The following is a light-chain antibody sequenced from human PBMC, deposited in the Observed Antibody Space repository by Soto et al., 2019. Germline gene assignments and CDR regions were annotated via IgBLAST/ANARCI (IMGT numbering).Light chain of an antibody. CDR2: EVS. CDR3: TSDTSYLHHV. J-gene: IGLJ3*02. V-gene: IGLV2-14*01. CDR1: SSDVGGYKY. Sequence: QSALTQPASVSGSPGQSITISCTGTSSDVGGYKYVSWYKQHPGKAPKLMIYEVSKRPSGVSHRFSGSKSGNTASLTISGLQEEDEADYYCTSDTSYLHHVFGKGTKLTVL.